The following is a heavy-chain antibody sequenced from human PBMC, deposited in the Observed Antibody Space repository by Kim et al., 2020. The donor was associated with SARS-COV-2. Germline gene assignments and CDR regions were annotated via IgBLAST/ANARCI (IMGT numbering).Heavy chain of an antibody. CDR2: IIPIFGTA. V-gene: IGHV1-69*13. D-gene: IGHD3-10*01. CDR1: GGTFSSYA. J-gene: IGHJ4*02. Sequence: SVKVSCKASGGTFSSYAISWVRQAPGQGLEWMGGIIPIFGTANYAQKFQGRVTITADESTSTAYMELSSLRSEDTAVYYCARAGRPFGVLLSRALGFYYFDYWGQGTLVTVSS. CDR3: ARAGRPFGVLLSRALGFYYFDY.